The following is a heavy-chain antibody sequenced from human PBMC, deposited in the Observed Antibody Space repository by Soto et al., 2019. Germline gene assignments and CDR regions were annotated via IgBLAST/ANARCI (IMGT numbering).Heavy chain of an antibody. CDR1: GFTFDDYG. Sequence: PGGCLRLSCAPAGFTFDDYGMSWVRQATGKGLERVYGIKWKGGSTGYAESVKGRFTKSRDNAKNSMKLQMKRLRAEDTALYYCARDRSRAGYYYYGMDVWGQGTTVTVSS. CDR2: IKWKGGST. V-gene: IGHV3-20*04. J-gene: IGHJ6*02. CDR3: ARDRSRAGYYYYGMDV. D-gene: IGHD6-13*01.